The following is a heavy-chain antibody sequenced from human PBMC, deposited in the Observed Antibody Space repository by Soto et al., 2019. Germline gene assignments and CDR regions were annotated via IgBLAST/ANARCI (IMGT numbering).Heavy chain of an antibody. D-gene: IGHD3-22*01. CDR1: GGSISSYY. CDR2: IYTSGST. V-gene: IGHV4-4*07. CDR3: ARRTRDSSGYLSFDY. Sequence: SETLSLTCTVSGGSISSYYWSWIRQPAGKGLEWIGRIYTSGSTNYNPSLKSRVTMSVDTSKNQFSLKLSSVTAADTAVYYCARRTRDSSGYLSFDYWGQGTLVTVSS. J-gene: IGHJ4*02.